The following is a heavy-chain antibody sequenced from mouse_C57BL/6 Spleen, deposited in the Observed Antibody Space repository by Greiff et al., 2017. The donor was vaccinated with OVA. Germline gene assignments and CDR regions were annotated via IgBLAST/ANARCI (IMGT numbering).Heavy chain of an antibody. CDR3: TRSRDDYAMDY. Sequence: VQLQESGAELVRPGASVTLSCKASGYTFTDYEMHWVKQTPVHGLEWIGAIDPETGGTAYNQKFKGKAILTADKSSSTAYMELRSLTSEDSAVYYCTRSRDDYAMDYWGQGTSVTVSS. J-gene: IGHJ4*01. CDR2: IDPETGGT. CDR1: GYTFTDYE. V-gene: IGHV1-15*01. D-gene: IGHD3-3*01.